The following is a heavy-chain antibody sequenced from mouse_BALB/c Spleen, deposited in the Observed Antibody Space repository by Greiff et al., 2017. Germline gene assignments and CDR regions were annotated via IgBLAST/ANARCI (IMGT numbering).Heavy chain of an antibody. D-gene: IGHD2-3*01. Sequence: VQLVESGAELVRPGTSVKISCKASGYTFTNYWLGWVKQRPGHGLEWIGDIYPGGGYTNYNEKFKGKATLTADTSSSTAYMQLSSLTSEDSAVYFCARYSLYDGYFLDDWGQGTTLTVSS. CDR3: ARYSLYDGYFLDD. CDR1: GYTFTNYW. J-gene: IGHJ2*01. V-gene: IGHV1-63*02. CDR2: IYPGGGYT.